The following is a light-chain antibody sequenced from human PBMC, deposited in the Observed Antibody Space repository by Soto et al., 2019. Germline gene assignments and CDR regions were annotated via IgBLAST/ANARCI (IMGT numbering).Light chain of an antibody. V-gene: IGKV1-27*01. Sequence: DIQMTQSSSSLSASVGDRITITCRASQGISSYLAWYQQKPGKVPKLLIYAASTLQSGVPSRFSGSGSGTDFTLTISSLQPEDVATYYCQRYNSAPPLTFGGGTKVEIK. CDR1: QGISSY. J-gene: IGKJ4*01. CDR3: QRYNSAPPLT. CDR2: AAS.